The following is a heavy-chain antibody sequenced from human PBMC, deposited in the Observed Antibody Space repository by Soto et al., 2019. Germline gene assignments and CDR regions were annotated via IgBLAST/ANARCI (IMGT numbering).Heavy chain of an antibody. CDR2: IYYSGST. Sequence: SETLSLTCTVSGGSISSSSFYWGWIRQPPGKGLEWIGTIYYSGSTYYYPSLRSRVTISVDTSKNQFSLKLSSVTAADTAVYYCARSINPWGQGTLVTVSS. CDR1: GGSISSSSFY. V-gene: IGHV4-39*01. D-gene: IGHD3-10*01. J-gene: IGHJ5*02. CDR3: ARSINP.